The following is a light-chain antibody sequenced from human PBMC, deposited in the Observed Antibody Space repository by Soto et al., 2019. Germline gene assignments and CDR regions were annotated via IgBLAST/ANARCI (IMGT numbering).Light chain of an antibody. J-gene: IGKJ1*01. CDR3: QQRSNWIWT. V-gene: IGKV3-11*01. Sequence: ENVFPQSPATGHFSPRERAPLTCRASQSVCSYLAWYQRKPGQAPRLLMYDASDRETGIPARFSGSVAGTEFTLTIIGLEHEDVVVDSCQQRSNWIWTFGQVTKVEI. CDR1: QSVCSY. CDR2: DAS.